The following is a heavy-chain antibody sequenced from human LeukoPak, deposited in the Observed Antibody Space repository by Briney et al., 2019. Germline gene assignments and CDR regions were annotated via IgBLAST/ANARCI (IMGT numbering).Heavy chain of an antibody. CDR1: GGSVSSNSVA. CDR3: ARWDHGTAYFDS. V-gene: IGHV6-1*01. J-gene: IGHJ4*02. CDR2: TSYRSKWYN. Sequence: SQTLSLTCAISGGSVSSNSVAWNWIRQSPSRGLEWLGRTSYRSKWYNNYAVSVKSRITINPDTSKNQFSLQLKSVTPEDTAVYYCARWDHGTAYFDSWGQGTLVTVSS. D-gene: IGHD1-26*01.